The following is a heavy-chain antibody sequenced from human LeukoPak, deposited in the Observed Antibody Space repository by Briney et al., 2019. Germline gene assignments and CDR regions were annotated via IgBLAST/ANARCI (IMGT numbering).Heavy chain of an antibody. D-gene: IGHD6-19*01. J-gene: IGHJ4*02. Sequence: SETLSLTCTVSGGSLSSYYWSWIRQPPGKGLEWIGYIYYSGSTNYNPSLKSRVTISVDTSKNQFSLKLSSVTAADTAVYYCARGVASSGLPYWGQGTLVTVSS. V-gene: IGHV4-59*01. CDR3: ARGVASSGLPY. CDR1: GGSLSSYY. CDR2: IYYSGST.